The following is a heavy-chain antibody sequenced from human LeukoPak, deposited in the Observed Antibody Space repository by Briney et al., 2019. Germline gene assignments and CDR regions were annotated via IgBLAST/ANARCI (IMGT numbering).Heavy chain of an antibody. D-gene: IGHD6-13*01. V-gene: IGHV3-21*01. CDR3: ARDPNGYSSSWYWFDP. CDR2: ISSSSSYI. Sequence: GRSLRLSCAASGFTFSSYSMNWVRQAPGKGLEWVSSISSSSSYIYYADSVKGRFTISRDNAKNSLYLQMNSLRAEDTAVYYCARDPNGYSSSWYWFDPWGQGTLVTVSS. J-gene: IGHJ5*02. CDR1: GFTFSSYS.